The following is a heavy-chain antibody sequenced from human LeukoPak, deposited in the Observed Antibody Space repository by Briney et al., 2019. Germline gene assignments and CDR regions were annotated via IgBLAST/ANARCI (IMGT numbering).Heavy chain of an antibody. Sequence: GGSLRLSCAASGFTFSSHGMSWVRQAPGKGLEWVSTISGSGDNTYYADSVKGRFTISRDNSKNTVHLQMNSLRAEDTAMYYCARRAGDYSHPYDYWGQGTLVTVSS. V-gene: IGHV3-23*01. CDR1: GFTFSSHG. D-gene: IGHD3-22*01. CDR2: ISGSGDNT. CDR3: ARRAGDYSHPYDY. J-gene: IGHJ4*02.